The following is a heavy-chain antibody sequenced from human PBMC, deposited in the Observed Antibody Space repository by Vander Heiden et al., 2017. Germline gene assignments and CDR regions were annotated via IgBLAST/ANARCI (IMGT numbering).Heavy chain of an antibody. Sequence: HVQLQESGPGLVKPSQTLSLPCTVSGGFISSGGYYVSWIRQHAGKVLEWIGYIYYSGSTYYNPSLKSRVTISVDTSKNQFSLKLSSVTAADTAVYYCARLHFKEPYYFDYWGQGTLVTVSS. CDR3: ARLHFKEPYYFDY. V-gene: IGHV4-31*03. D-gene: IGHD1-26*01. J-gene: IGHJ4*02. CDR2: IYYSGST. CDR1: GGFISSGGYY.